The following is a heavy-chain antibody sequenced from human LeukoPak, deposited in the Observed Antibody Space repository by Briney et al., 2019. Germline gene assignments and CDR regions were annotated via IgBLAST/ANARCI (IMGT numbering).Heavy chain of an antibody. D-gene: IGHD3-10*01. CDR2: FDPEDGET. CDR3: ATPMVRGVILRVWEFDY. J-gene: IGHJ4*02. V-gene: IGHV1-24*01. CDR1: GYTLTELS. Sequence: ASVKVSCKVSGYTLTELSMHWVRQAPGKGLEWMGGFDPEDGETIYAQKFQGRVTMTEDTSTDTAYMELSSLRSEDTAVYYCATPMVRGVILRVWEFDYWGQGTLVTVSS.